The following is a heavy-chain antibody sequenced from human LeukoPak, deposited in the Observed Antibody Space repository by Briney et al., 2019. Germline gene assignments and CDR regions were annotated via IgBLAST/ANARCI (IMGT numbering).Heavy chain of an antibody. J-gene: IGHJ4*02. CDR2: IYYSGST. Sequence: PSETLSLTCTVSGGSISSSSYYWGWIRQPPGKGLEWIGSIYYSGSTYYNPSLKSRVTISVGTSKNQFSLKLSSVTAADTAVYYCASYGYDFWSGYSHWGQGTLVTVSS. V-gene: IGHV4-39*01. D-gene: IGHD3-3*01. CDR1: GGSISSSSYY. CDR3: ASYGYDFWSGYSH.